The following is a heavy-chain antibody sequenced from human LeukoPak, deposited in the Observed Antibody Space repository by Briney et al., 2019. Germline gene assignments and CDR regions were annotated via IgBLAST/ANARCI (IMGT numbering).Heavy chain of an antibody. CDR3: AREYPYNFWSGYLENYFDF. Sequence: ASVKVSCKASGYTFTSYYMHWVRQAPGQGLEWMGWINTNTGNPTYAQGFTGRFVFSLDTSVSTAYLQISSLKAEDTAVYYCAREYPYNFWSGYLENYFDFWGQGTLVTVSP. J-gene: IGHJ4*02. CDR1: GYTFTSYY. CDR2: INTNTGNP. V-gene: IGHV7-4-1*02. D-gene: IGHD3-3*01.